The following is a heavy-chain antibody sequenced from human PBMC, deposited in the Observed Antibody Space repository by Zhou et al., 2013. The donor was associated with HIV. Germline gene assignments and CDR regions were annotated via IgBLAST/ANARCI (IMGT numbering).Heavy chain of an antibody. V-gene: IGHV1-2*02. D-gene: IGHD6-13*01. CDR2: INPNSGGT. CDR1: GYTFTGYY. J-gene: IGHJ3*02. Sequence: QVQLVQSGAEVKKPGASVKVSCKASGYTFTGYYMHWVRQAPGQGLEWMGWINPNSGGTNYAQKFQGRVTMTRDTSISTAYMELSRLRSDDTAVYYCARLAGYSSSWYPAFDIWGPRGQWSPSLQ. CDR3: ARLAGYSSSWYPAFDI.